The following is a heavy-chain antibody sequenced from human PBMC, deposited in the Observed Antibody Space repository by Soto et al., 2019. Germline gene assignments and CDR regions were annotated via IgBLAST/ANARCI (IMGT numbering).Heavy chain of an antibody. V-gene: IGHV4-34*01. CDR1: SWSLSAFH. D-gene: IGHD2-2*01. CDR3: ALAPAEPILH. J-gene: IGHJ1*01. Sequence: SETLSLTCAIYSWSLSAFHWSWIRQPPGKGLEWLGELNPGGTTNYNPSLKSRVTISLDTSKNQFSLKLMSVTAADTAVYHCALAPAEPILHWGQGTLVTVSS. CDR2: LNPGGTT.